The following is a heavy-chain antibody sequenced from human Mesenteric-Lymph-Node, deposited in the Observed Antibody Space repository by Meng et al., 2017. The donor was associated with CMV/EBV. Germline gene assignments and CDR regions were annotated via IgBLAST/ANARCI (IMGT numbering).Heavy chain of an antibody. CDR1: GFTFSNAW. CDR2: IKSKTDGGTT. Sequence: GGSLRLSCAASGFTFSNAWMSWVRQAPGKGLEWVGRIKSKTDGGTTDYAAPVKGRFTISRDDSKNTLYLQMNSLKTEDTAVYYCTPDTHYYDSSGYYREDYFDYWGQGTLVTVSS. J-gene: IGHJ4*02. D-gene: IGHD3-22*01. V-gene: IGHV3-15*01. CDR3: TPDTHYYDSSGYYREDYFDY.